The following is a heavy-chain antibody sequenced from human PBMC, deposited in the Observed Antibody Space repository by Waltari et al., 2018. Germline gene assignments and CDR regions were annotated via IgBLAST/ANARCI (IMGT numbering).Heavy chain of an antibody. J-gene: IGHJ5*02. CDR1: GYSISSGYY. Sequence: QVQLQESGPGLVKPSETLSLTCAVPGYSISSGYYWGWIRQPPGKGLDWFWSIYHSGSPYYNPSLKSRVTISVDTSKNQFSLKLSSVTAADTAVYYCARIIPRESEDWFDPWGQGTLVTVSS. CDR2: IYHSGSP. CDR3: ARIIPRESEDWFDP. V-gene: IGHV4-38-2*01. D-gene: IGHD3-10*01.